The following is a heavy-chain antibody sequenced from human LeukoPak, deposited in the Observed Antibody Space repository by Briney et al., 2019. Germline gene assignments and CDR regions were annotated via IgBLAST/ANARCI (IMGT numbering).Heavy chain of an antibody. CDR3: ARSGMYSSGWRGSWNWFDP. D-gene: IGHD6-19*01. J-gene: IGHJ5*02. CDR1: GFTFSSYA. CDR2: ISSNGGST. V-gene: IGHV3-64*01. Sequence: GGSLRLSCAASGFTFSSYAMHWVRQAPGKGLEYVSAISSNGGSTYYANSVKGRFTISRDNSKNTLYLQMGSLRAEDMAVYYCARSGMYSSGWRGSWNWFDPWGQGTLVTVSS.